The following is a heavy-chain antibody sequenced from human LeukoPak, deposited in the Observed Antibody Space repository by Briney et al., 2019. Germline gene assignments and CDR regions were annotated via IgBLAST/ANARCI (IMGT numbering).Heavy chain of an antibody. CDR2: IIPIFGTA. Sequence: SVKVSCKASGGTFSSYAISWVRQAPGQGLEWMGGIIPIFGTANYAQKFQGRVTITADESTSTACMELSSLRSEDTAVYYCARDRNYNCGGDCYTFDYWGQGTLVTVSS. D-gene: IGHD2-21*01. CDR3: ARDRNYNCGGDCYTFDY. CDR1: GGTFSSYA. V-gene: IGHV1-69*01. J-gene: IGHJ4*02.